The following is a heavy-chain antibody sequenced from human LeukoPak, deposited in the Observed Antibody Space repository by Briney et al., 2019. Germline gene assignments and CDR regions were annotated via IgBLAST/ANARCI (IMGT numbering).Heavy chain of an antibody. CDR3: ASYDFWSGYSTFDY. V-gene: IGHV4-39*01. CDR2: IYYSGST. D-gene: IGHD3-3*01. J-gene: IGHJ4*02. CDR1: GGSTSSSSYY. Sequence: SETLSLTCTVSGGSTSSSSYYWGWIRQPPGKGLEWIGSIYYSGSTYYNPSLKSRVTISVDTSKNQFSLKLSSVTAADTAVYYCASYDFWSGYSTFDYWGQGTLVTVSS.